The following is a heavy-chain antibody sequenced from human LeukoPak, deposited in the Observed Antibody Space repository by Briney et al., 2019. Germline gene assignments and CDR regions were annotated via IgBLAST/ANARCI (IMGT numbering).Heavy chain of an antibody. CDR3: ARETTAHGYFDY. CDR2: INHSGST. D-gene: IGHD4-17*01. J-gene: IGHJ4*02. CDR1: GVSISSSNSY. V-gene: IGHV4-39*07. Sequence: SETLSLTCTASGVSISSSNSYWGWIRQPPGKGLEWIGEINHSGSTNYNPSLKSRVTISVDTSKNQFSLKLSSVTAADTAVYYCARETTAHGYFDYWGQGTLVTVSS.